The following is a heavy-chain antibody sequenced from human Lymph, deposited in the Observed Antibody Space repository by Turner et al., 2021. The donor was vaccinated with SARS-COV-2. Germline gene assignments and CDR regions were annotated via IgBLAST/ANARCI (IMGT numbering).Heavy chain of an antibody. CDR2: IWYDGSNK. J-gene: IGHJ6*02. V-gene: IGHV3-33*01. CDR3: ARGSAGGDV. D-gene: IGHD6-13*01. Sequence: QVQLVESGGGVVQPGRAVRLSGAASGFTFSSYGMHWVRQAPGKGLEWVAFIWYDGSNKYYADSVKGRFTISRDNSKNTLYLQMNSLRAEDTAVYYCARGSAGGDVWGQGTTVTVSS. CDR1: GFTFSSYG.